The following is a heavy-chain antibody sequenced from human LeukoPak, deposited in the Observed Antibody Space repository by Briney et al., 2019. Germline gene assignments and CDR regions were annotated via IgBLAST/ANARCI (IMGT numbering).Heavy chain of an antibody. CDR1: GGSISSGDYY. Sequence: SETLSLTCTVSGGSISSGDYYWSWIRQPPGKGLEWIGYIYYSGNTYFSPSLKSRVTISLDTSKNQFSLKLSSVTAADTAVYFCAWLLRGYFDYWGQGTLATVSS. V-gene: IGHV4-30-4*01. CDR3: AWLLRGYFDY. CDR2: IYYSGNT. D-gene: IGHD3-22*01. J-gene: IGHJ4*02.